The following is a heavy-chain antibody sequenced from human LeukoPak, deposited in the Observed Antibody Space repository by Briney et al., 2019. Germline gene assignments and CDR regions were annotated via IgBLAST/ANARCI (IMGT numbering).Heavy chain of an antibody. V-gene: IGHV3-21*01. CDR3: AELGITMIGGV. CDR1: GFAFSTYG. Sequence: GGTLRLSCAASGFAFSTYGMNWVRQAPGKGLEWVSSISSSSSYIYYADSVKGRFTISRDNAKNSLYLQMNSLRAEDTAVYYCAELGITMIGGVWGKGTTVTISS. CDR2: ISSSSSYI. J-gene: IGHJ6*04. D-gene: IGHD3-10*02.